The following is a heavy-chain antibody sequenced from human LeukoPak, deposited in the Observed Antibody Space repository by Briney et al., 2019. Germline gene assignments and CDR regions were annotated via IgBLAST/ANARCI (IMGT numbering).Heavy chain of an antibody. V-gene: IGHV3-7*01. CDR2: IREDESEK. Sequence: GGSLRLSCAASGFTFSSYGMDWVRQAPGKGLEWVANIREDESEKNYVDSVKGRFTISRDNAWNSLYLQMNSLRPEDTAVYYCSPDSSGYYSGYWGQGTLVTVSS. J-gene: IGHJ4*02. D-gene: IGHD3-22*01. CDR1: GFTFSSYG. CDR3: SPDSSGYYSGY.